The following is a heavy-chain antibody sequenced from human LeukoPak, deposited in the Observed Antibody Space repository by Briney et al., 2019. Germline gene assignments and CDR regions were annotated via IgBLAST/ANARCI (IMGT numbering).Heavy chain of an antibody. J-gene: IGHJ4*02. Sequence: ASVKVSCKSSGFTFTDYYIHWVRQAPGQGLGWVGYIGPHSSATSSPQEFQGRATMTRDTSMSTAYMELTRLTSDDTAVYYCAREGNGLLSKDFDYWGQGTLVTVSS. CDR2: IGPHSSAT. D-gene: IGHD2/OR15-2a*01. CDR3: AREGNGLLSKDFDY. V-gene: IGHV1-2*02. CDR1: GFTFTDYY.